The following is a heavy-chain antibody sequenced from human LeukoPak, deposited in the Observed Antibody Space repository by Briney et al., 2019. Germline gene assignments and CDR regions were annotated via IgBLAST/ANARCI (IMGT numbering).Heavy chain of an antibody. CDR2: ISSSSSYI. J-gene: IGHJ4*02. Sequence: PGGSLRLSCAASGFTFSSYSMNWVRQAPGKGLEWVSSISSSSSYIYYADSVKGRFTISRDNAKNSLYLQMNSLRAEDTAVYYCTTVGQDGYNPALGYFDYWGQGTLVTVSS. CDR1: GFTFSSYS. D-gene: IGHD5-24*01. V-gene: IGHV3-21*01. CDR3: TTVGQDGYNPALGYFDY.